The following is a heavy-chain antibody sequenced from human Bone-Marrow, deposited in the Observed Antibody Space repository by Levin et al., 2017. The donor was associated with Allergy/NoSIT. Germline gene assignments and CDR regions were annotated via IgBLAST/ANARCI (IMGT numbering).Heavy chain of an antibody. V-gene: IGHV4-39*01. CDR3: ARGLGSWYGLDDAFDI. J-gene: IGHJ3*02. Sequence: ESLKISCTVSGGSISSSSYYWGWIRQPPGKGLEWIGSIYYSGSTYYNPSLKSRVTISVDTSKNQFSLKLSSVTAADTAVYYCARGLGSWYGLDDAFDIWGQGTMVTVSS. D-gene: IGHD6-13*01. CDR2: IYYSGST. CDR1: GGSISSSSYY.